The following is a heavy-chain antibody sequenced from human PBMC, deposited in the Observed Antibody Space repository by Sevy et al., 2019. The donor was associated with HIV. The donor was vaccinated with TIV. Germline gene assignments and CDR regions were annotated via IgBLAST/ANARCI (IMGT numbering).Heavy chain of an antibody. D-gene: IGHD6-19*01. CDR2: ISFDGSDK. Sequence: GGSLRLSCAASGFTFSSSWMHWVCQAPEKGQEWVAVISFDGSDKYYADAVKGRFTISRDNSKNTLYLQMNSLRAEDTSMYYCARDGITNGWYRGYYFDYWGQGALVTVS. J-gene: IGHJ4*02. CDR1: GFTFSSSW. V-gene: IGHV3-30*03. CDR3: ARDGITNGWYRGYYFDY.